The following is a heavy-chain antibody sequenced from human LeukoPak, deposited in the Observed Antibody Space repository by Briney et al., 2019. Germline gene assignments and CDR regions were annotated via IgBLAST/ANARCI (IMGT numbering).Heavy chain of an antibody. V-gene: IGHV3-23*01. CDR1: GFTFGSYG. D-gene: IGHD3-22*01. Sequence: PGGSLRLSCAASGFTFGSYGMSWVRQAPGKGLEWVSCITPNADRTSYADSVEGRFTISRDNPRNTLYMQMNSLRDEDTALYYCAIMHGYYDGSGYWVQWGQGTLVTVSS. J-gene: IGHJ1*01. CDR3: AIMHGYYDGSGYWVQ. CDR2: ITPNADRT.